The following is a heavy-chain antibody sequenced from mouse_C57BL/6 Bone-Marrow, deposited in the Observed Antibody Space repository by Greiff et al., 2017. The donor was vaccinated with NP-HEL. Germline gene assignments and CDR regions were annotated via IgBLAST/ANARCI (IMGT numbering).Heavy chain of an antibody. J-gene: IGHJ1*03. D-gene: IGHD1-1*01. CDR2: IGPGSGST. V-gene: IGHV1-77*01. CDR3: AREDYYGSSPYWYFDV. CDR1: GYTFTDYY. Sequence: QVQLQQSGAELVKPGASVKISCKASGYTFTDYYINWVKQRPGQGLEWIGKIGPGSGSTYYNEKFKGKATLTADKSSSTAYMQLSSLTSEDSAVYFCAREDYYGSSPYWYFDVWGTGTTVTVSS.